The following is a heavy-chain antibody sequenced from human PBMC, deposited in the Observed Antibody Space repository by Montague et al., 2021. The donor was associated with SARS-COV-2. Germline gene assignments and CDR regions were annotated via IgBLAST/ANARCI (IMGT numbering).Heavy chain of an antibody. CDR2: TYYSGNA. CDR1: GDSMNFYY. V-gene: IGHV4-59*08. J-gene: IGHJ6*02. Sequence: SETLSLTCTVSGDSMNFYYWSWIRQPPGKGLEWIGYTYYSGNADHNPALKSRVTLSIDTSKNHFSLKLTSVSAADTAVYYCARRRDSMDVWGHGTTVTVSS. CDR3: ARRRDSMDV.